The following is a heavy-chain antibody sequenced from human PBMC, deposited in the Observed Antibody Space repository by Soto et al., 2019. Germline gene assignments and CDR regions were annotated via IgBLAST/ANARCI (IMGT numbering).Heavy chain of an antibody. CDR3: ASLTGNSSGYEGNLSAFDI. D-gene: IGHD3-22*01. J-gene: IGHJ3*02. CDR2: IYYSGST. Sequence: PSETLSLTCTVSGGSISSGGYYWSWIRQHPGKGLEWIGYIYYSGSTYYNPSLKSRVTISVDTSKNQFSLKLSSVTAADTAVYCCASLTGNSSGYEGNLSAFDIWGQGTMVTVSS. CDR1: GGSISSGGYY. V-gene: IGHV4-31*03.